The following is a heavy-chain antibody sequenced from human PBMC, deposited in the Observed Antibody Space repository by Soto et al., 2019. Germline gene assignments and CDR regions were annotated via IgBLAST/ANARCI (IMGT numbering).Heavy chain of an antibody. CDR1: GDSLGNYY. D-gene: IGHD3-9*01. CDR3: ARADYEILAVSYAMDD. CDR2: VSSSGNT. V-gene: IGHV4-4*07. Sequence: PSATLSLTCTVSGDSLGNYYWFWIRQPVGKGLEWIGRVSSSGNTNANPTLNSRATMSIDTSKNQFSLRMRSVTAADTAVYYCARADYEILAVSYAMDDWGQGITVTDSS. J-gene: IGHJ6*02.